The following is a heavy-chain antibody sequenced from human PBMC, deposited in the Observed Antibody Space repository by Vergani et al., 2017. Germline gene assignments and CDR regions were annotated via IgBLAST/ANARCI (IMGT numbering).Heavy chain of an antibody. D-gene: IGHD3-22*01. CDR2: IYYSGST. CDR1: GGSISSGGYY. CDR3: ARVRPYELGYYDSSSYLIDALDI. Sequence: QVQLQESGPGLVKPSQTLSLTCTVSGGSISSGGYYWSWIRQHPGKGLVWIGYIYYSGSTYYNPSLKSGVTISVDTSKNQFCLKLSSVTAADTAVYYCARVRPYELGYYDSSSYLIDALDIWGQGTMVTVSS. V-gene: IGHV4-31*03. J-gene: IGHJ3*02.